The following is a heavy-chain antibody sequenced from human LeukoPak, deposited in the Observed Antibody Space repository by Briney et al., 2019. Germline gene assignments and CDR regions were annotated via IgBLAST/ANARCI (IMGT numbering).Heavy chain of an antibody. CDR2: INTNTGNP. V-gene: IGHV7-4-1*02. D-gene: IGHD6-13*01. CDR3: ARGTAAALLGAFEYKFDP. Sequence: ASVKVSCKASGYTFTSYGISWVRQAPGRGLEWMGWINTNTGNPTYAQGFTGRFVFSLDTSVSTAYLQISSLKAEDTAVYYCARGTAAALLGAFEYKFDPWGQGTLVTVSS. CDR1: GYTFTSYG. J-gene: IGHJ5*02.